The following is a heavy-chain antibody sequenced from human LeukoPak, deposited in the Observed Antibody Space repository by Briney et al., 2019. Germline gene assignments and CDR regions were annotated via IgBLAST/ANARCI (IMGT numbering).Heavy chain of an antibody. J-gene: IGHJ4*02. V-gene: IGHV4-34*01. CDR1: GGSFSGYY. Sequence: SEPLSLTCAVYGGSFSGYYWSWIRQPPGKGLEWIGEINHSGSTNYNPSLTSRVAVSVDTSKNQLSLKLRSVTAADTAVYYCARGLVPATPIWGYWGLGTLVTVSS. CDR3: ARGLVPATPIWGY. D-gene: IGHD2-15*01. CDR2: INHSGST.